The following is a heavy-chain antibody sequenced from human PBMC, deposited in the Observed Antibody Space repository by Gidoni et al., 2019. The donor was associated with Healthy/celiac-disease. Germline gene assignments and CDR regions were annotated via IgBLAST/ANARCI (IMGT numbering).Heavy chain of an antibody. CDR2: IIPIFGTA. Sequence: QVQLVQSGAEVKKPGSSVKVSCKASGGTFSSYAISWVRQAPGQGLEWMGGIIPIFGTANYAQKFQGRVTITADESTSTAYMELSSLRSEDTAVYYCARRIAGRHAAYYYYGMDVWGQGTTVTVSS. CDR1: GGTFSSYA. V-gene: IGHV1-69*01. CDR3: ARRIAGRHAAYYYYGMDV. D-gene: IGHD6-13*01. J-gene: IGHJ6*02.